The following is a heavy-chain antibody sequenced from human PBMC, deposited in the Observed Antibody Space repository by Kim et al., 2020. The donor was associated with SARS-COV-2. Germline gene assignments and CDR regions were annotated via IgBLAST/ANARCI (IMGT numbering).Heavy chain of an antibody. J-gene: IGHJ5*02. Sequence: GESLKISCKGSGYSFNSYWIGWVRQMPGKGLEWMGIIYPGDSDTRYSPSFQGQVTISADKSISTAYLQWSSLKASDTAMYYCARSPAYYYDSSGYYHWFDPWGQGTLVTVSS. CDR3: ARSPAYYYDSSGYYHWFDP. CDR2: IYPGDSDT. CDR1: GYSFNSYW. D-gene: IGHD3-22*01. V-gene: IGHV5-51*01.